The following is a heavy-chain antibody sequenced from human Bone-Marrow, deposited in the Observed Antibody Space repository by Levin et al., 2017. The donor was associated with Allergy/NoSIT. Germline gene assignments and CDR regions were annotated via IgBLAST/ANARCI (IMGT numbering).Heavy chain of an antibody. CDR1: GGSISSYY. J-gene: IGHJ6*02. Sequence: SETLSLTCTVSGGSISSYYWSWIRQPPGKGLEWIGYIYYSGSTNYNPSLKSRVTISVDTSKNQFSLKLSSVTAADTAVYYCARLPYDSSGYYYGMDVWGQGTTVTVSS. D-gene: IGHD3-22*01. V-gene: IGHV4-59*01. CDR3: ARLPYDSSGYYYGMDV. CDR2: IYYSGST.